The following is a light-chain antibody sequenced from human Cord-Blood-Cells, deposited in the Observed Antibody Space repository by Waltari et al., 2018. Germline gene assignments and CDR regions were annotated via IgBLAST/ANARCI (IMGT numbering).Light chain of an antibody. CDR3: QQSYSTPLFT. CDR2: AAS. V-gene: IGKV1-39*01. Sequence: DIQMTQSPSSLSASVGARVPITCRASQSISSYLHWYQQKPGKAPKLLISAASSLQSGVPSRFSGSGSGTDFTLTISSLQPEDFATYYCQQSYSTPLFTFGPGTKVDIK. J-gene: IGKJ3*01. CDR1: QSISSY.